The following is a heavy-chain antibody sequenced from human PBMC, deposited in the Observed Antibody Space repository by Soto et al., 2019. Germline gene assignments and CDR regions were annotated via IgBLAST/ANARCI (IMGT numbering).Heavy chain of an antibody. CDR1: ELTFVSYG. Sequence: GGSLRLSCAAAELTFVSYGMHWVRKAPGKGLEWVVVISYDGSNKYYADSVKGRFTISRDNSKNTLYLQMNSLRAEDTAVYYCAKDHAPAYDYGDSRAYYYYGMDVWGQGTTVTVSS. CDR2: ISYDGSNK. CDR3: AKDHAPAYDYGDSRAYYYYGMDV. D-gene: IGHD4-17*01. J-gene: IGHJ6*02. V-gene: IGHV3-30*18.